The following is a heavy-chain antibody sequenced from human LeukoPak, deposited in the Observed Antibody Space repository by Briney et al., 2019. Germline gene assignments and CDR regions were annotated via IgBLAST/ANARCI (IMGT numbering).Heavy chain of an antibody. CDR1: GDSISNYY. Sequence: KSSETLSLTCTVSGDSISNYYWSWIRQPAGKGLEWIGRIYTRGDTNYNPSFKSRVSMSVDTSKNQFSLKLSSVTAADTAVYYCARSARVTADFDNWGQGTLVTVSS. D-gene: IGHD3-10*01. V-gene: IGHV4-4*07. J-gene: IGHJ4*02. CDR3: ARSARVTADFDN. CDR2: IYTRGDT.